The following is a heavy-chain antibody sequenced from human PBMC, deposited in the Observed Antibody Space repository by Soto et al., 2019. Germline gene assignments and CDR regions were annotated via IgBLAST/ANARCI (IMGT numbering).Heavy chain of an antibody. CDR2: ISGSGGST. Sequence: HPGGSLRLSCAASGFTFSSYAMSWVRQAPGKGLEWVSAISGSGGSTYYADSVKGRFTISRDNSKNTLYLQMNSLRAEDTAVYYCAKDIVVVPAAYFDYWGQGTLVTVSS. CDR1: GFTFSSYA. D-gene: IGHD2-2*01. J-gene: IGHJ4*02. V-gene: IGHV3-23*01. CDR3: AKDIVVVPAAYFDY.